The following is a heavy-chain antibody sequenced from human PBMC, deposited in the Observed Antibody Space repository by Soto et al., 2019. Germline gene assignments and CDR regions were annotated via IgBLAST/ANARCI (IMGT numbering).Heavy chain of an antibody. CDR2: MNPNTGNS. CDR1: GYTFTSYD. V-gene: IGHV1-8*01. J-gene: IGHJ4*02. D-gene: IGHD1-1*01. Sequence: GASVKVSCKASGYTFTSYDIYWVRQATGQGLEWMGWMNPNTGNSGCAQKFQGRVTVTSDTSISTAHMELSSLRSEDTAVYYCARRAETNGWNGFGADKYYFDFWGQGTLVTV. CDR3: ARRAETNGWNGFGADKYYFDF.